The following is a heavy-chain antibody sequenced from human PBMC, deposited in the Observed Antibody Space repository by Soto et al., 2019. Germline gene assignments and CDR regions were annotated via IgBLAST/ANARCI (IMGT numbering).Heavy chain of an antibody. Sequence: PGGSLRLSCTASGFTFGDYAMSWFRQAPGKGLEWVGFIRSKAYGGTTEYAASVKGRFTISRDDSKSIAYLQMNSLKTEDTAVYYCTREGYSSSPPRPLGQLEFDYWGQGTLVTVSS. D-gene: IGHD6-13*01. CDR2: IRSKAYGGTT. CDR1: GFTFGDYA. V-gene: IGHV3-49*03. J-gene: IGHJ4*02. CDR3: TREGYSSSPPRPLGQLEFDY.